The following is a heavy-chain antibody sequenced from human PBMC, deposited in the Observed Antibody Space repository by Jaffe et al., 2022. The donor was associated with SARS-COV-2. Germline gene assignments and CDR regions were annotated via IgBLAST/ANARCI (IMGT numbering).Heavy chain of an antibody. CDR2: ISTFGSNK. CDR3: VKPYDDSISYFDY. J-gene: IGHJ4*02. D-gene: IGHD4-17*01. V-gene: IGHV3-64D*09. CDR1: GFTFSNYA. Sequence: EVQLVESGGGLVQPGGSLRLSCSASGFTFSNYAMHWVRQAPGKGLEYVSAISTFGSNKYYADSVKGRFTISRDNSKHTLYLQLSSLRPEDSAVYYCVKPYDDSISYFDYWGQGTLVTVSS.